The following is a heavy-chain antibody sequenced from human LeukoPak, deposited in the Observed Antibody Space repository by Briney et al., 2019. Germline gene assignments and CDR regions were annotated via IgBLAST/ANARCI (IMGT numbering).Heavy chain of an antibody. Sequence: SETLSLTCTVSGGSISSYYWSWIRQPPGKGLEWIGYIYYSGSTNYNPSLKSRVTISVDTSKNQFSLKLSSVTAADTAVYYCARLGGQQLVRQGEDYWGQGTLVTVSS. D-gene: IGHD6-13*01. J-gene: IGHJ4*02. V-gene: IGHV4-59*08. CDR1: GGSISSYY. CDR3: ARLGGQQLVRQGEDY. CDR2: IYYSGST.